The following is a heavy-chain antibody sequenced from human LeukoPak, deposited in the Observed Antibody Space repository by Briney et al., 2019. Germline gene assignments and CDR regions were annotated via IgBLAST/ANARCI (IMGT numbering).Heavy chain of an antibody. J-gene: IGHJ5*02. CDR3: ARGAAQFDP. Sequence: PSETLSLNCNVSGVSISSYYWSWLRQPAGQGLEWIGRIYTSGSANYNPSLKSRVTMSVDTSKNQFSLRLSSVTAADTAVYYCARGAAQFDPWGQGTLVTVSS. CDR1: GVSISSYY. V-gene: IGHV4-4*07. CDR2: IYTSGSA. D-gene: IGHD2-15*01.